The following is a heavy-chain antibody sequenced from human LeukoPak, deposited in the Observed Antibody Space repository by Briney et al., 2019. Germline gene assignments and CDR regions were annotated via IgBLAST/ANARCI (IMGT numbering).Heavy chain of an antibody. Sequence: GGSLRLSCAASGFNFSIYAMNWVRQAPGKGLEWVSSISANGGETHYADSVKGRFTISRDNSKNTLYLQINNPRVEDTAVYYCAKRYYDFPLDYWGQGTLVTVSS. CDR3: AKRYYDFPLDY. V-gene: IGHV3-23*01. CDR1: GFNFSIYA. CDR2: ISANGGET. D-gene: IGHD3-3*01. J-gene: IGHJ4*02.